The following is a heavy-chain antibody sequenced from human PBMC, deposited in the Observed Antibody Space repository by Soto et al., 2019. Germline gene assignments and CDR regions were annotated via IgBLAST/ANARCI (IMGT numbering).Heavy chain of an antibody. CDR1: RYSIHRELYS. CDR3: AFRDMH. D-gene: IGHD3-10*01. CDR2: ISYSGST. V-gene: IGHV4-31*03. J-gene: IGHJ1*01. Sequence: TLSRYSIHRELYSCTWIRQQPKTGLEWIGHISYSGSTYYNTSLKSRVTISVDTSRHQFSLIVNSVMAADTAQNYRAFRDMHWC.